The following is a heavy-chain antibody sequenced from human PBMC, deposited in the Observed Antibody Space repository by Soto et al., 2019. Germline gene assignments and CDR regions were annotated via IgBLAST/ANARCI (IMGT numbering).Heavy chain of an antibody. Sequence: PGCSLGLCCAACGFTVSIYVMNWVRQAPGKGLEWVSYISSSGSTIYYADSVEGRFTISRDNAKNSLYLQMNSLRAEDTAVYYCARDQETVAGTGFDYWGQGTLVTFS. J-gene: IGHJ4*02. V-gene: IGHV3-48*03. D-gene: IGHD6-19*01. CDR3: ARDQETVAGTGFDY. CDR1: GFTVSIYV. CDR2: ISSSGSTI.